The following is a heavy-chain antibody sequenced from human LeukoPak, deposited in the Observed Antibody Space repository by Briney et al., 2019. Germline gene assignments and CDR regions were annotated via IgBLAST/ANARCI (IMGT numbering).Heavy chain of an antibody. J-gene: IGHJ1*01. CDR2: ISSSSRYI. V-gene: IGHV3-21*01. CDR3: ARDLTPSSTAYFHH. Sequence: SGGSLRLSCAASGFTLIRTAMSWVRQAPGKGLEWVSSISSSSRYIYYADSVKGRFTISRDNGKNSLYLQMNSLRAEDTAVYYWARDLTPSSTAYFHHWGQGTLVTVSS. CDR1: GFTLIRTA. D-gene: IGHD6-6*01.